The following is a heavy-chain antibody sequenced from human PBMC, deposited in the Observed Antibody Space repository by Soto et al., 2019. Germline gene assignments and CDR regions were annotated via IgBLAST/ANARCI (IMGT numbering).Heavy chain of an antibody. D-gene: IGHD3-3*01. CDR1: GFTFSSYA. CDR3: GKDDFWSGYPET. V-gene: IGHV3-23*01. J-gene: IGHJ5*02. Sequence: EVQLLESGGGLVQPGGSLRLSCAASGFTFSSYAMSWVRQAPGKGLEWVSAISGSGGSTYYADSVKGRFTISRDNSKNTLYLQMNSLRAEDTAVYYCGKDDFWSGYPETWSQGTLVTVSS. CDR2: ISGSGGST.